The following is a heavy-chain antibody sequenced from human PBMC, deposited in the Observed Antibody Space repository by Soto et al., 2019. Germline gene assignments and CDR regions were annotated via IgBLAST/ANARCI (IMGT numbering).Heavy chain of an antibody. D-gene: IGHD2-2*01. CDR3: ARDRVVVVPAANIQYYYYYGMDV. Sequence: PGGSLRLSCAASGFTFSSYAMHWVRQAPGKGLEWVAVISYDGSNKYYADSVKGRFTISRDNSKNTLYLQMNSLRAEDTAVYYCARDRVVVVPAANIQYYYYYGMDVWGQVTTVTVSS. CDR2: ISYDGSNK. V-gene: IGHV3-30-3*01. J-gene: IGHJ6*02. CDR1: GFTFSSYA.